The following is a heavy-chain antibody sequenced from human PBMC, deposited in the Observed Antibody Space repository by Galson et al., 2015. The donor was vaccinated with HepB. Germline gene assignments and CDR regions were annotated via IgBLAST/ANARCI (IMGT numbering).Heavy chain of an antibody. CDR2: INPSGGST. CDR3: ARDRAGIAVAGTYYYGMDV. CDR1: GYTFTSYY. D-gene: IGHD6-19*01. V-gene: IGHV1-46*01. Sequence: SVKVSCKASGYTFTSYYMHWVRQAPGQGLEWMGIINPSGGSTSYAQKFQGRVTMTRDTSTSTVYMELSSLRSEDTAVYYCARDRAGIAVAGTYYYGMDVWGQGTTVTVSS. J-gene: IGHJ6*02.